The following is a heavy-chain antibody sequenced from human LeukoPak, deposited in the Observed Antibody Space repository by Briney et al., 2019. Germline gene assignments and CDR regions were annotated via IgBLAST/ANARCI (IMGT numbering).Heavy chain of an antibody. J-gene: IGHJ6*03. CDR2: IYYSGRT. Sequence: PSETLSLTCTVSGGSISSYYWSWIRQPPGKGLEWIGYIYYSGRTKYNPSLKSRVTISVDTSKNQFSLKLSSVTAADTAVYYCARARENYYYYYMDVWGKGTTVTVSS. CDR3: ARARENYYYYYMDV. V-gene: IGHV4-59*01. CDR1: GGSISSYY.